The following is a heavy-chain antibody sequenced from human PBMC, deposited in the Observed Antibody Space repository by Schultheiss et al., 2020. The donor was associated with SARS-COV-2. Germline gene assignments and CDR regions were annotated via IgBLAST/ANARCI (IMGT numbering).Heavy chain of an antibody. V-gene: IGHV3-33*01. CDR2: IWYDGSNK. CDR3: AREERDFWSGYYPYNYYYGMDV. CDR1: GFTFSSYG. J-gene: IGHJ6*02. Sequence: GGSLRLSCAASGFTFSSYGMHWVRQAPGKGLEWVAVIWYDGSNKYYADSVKGRFTISRDNSKNTLYLQMNSLRAEDTAVYYCAREERDFWSGYYPYNYYYGMDVWGQGTTVTVSS. D-gene: IGHD3-3*01.